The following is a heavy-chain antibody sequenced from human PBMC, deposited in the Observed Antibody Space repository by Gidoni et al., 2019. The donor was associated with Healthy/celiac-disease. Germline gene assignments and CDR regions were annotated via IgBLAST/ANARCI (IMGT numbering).Heavy chain of an antibody. V-gene: IGHV3-7*04. CDR3: AREPQYGDAFDY. D-gene: IGHD4-17*01. CDR2: IKQDGSEK. Sequence: EVQLVESGGGLVQPGGSLRLSCAASGFTFSSYWISWVRQAPGKGLEWVANIKQDGSEKYYVDSVKGRFTISRDNAKNSLYLQMNSLRAEDTAVYYCAREPQYGDAFDYWGQGTLVTVSS. CDR1: GFTFSSYW. J-gene: IGHJ4*02.